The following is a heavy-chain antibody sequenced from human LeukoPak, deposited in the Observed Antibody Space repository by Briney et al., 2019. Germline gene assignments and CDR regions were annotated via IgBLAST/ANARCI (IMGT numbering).Heavy chain of an antibody. CDR3: ASIQGGSSSRYYYYYYMDV. Sequence: TSGGSLRLSCAASGFTFSFAWMSWIRQPPGKGLERIGEINHSGSTNYNPSLKSRVTISVDTSKNQFSLKLSSVTAADTAVYYCASIQGGSSSRYYYYYYMDVWGKGTTVTVSS. J-gene: IGHJ6*03. CDR2: INHSGST. V-gene: IGHV4-34*01. D-gene: IGHD1-26*01. CDR1: GFTFSFAW.